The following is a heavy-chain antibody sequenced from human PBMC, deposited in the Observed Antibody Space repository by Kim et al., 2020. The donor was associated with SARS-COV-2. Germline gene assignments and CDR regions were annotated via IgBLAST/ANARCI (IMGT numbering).Heavy chain of an antibody. CDR3: AREAPLYSYALS. V-gene: IGHV3-23*01. J-gene: IGHJ5*02. D-gene: IGHD5-18*01. Sequence: GGSLRLSCAASGFTFNTYAMSWVRQAPGKGLEWVSAINGDRTYYEDSVKGRFTISRDNSKSTLYLQMNSLRAEDTAVYYCAREAPLYSYALSWGLGTLVT. CDR2: INGDRT. CDR1: GFTFNTYA.